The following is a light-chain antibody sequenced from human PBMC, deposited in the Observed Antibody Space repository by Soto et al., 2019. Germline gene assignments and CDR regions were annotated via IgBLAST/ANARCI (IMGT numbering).Light chain of an antibody. CDR3: SSYTSSSSLM. CDR2: EVS. Sequence: QSVLTQPASVSGSPGQSITISCTGTSSDVGGYNYVSWYQQHPGKAPKLMIYEVSNRPSGVSNRFSGSKSGNTASLTISGLQAEDEADYYCSSYTSSSSLMFGGGTQLTVL. J-gene: IGLJ7*01. V-gene: IGLV2-14*01. CDR1: SSDVGGYNY.